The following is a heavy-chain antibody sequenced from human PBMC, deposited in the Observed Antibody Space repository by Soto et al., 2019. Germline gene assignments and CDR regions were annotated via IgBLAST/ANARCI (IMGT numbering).Heavy chain of an antibody. CDR3: AKDPTAMPPPDV. J-gene: IGHJ6*02. D-gene: IGHD5-18*01. CDR2: ISYDGSNK. CDR1: GFTFSSYG. V-gene: IGHV3-30*18. Sequence: GGSLRLSCAASGFTFSSYGMHWVRQAPGKGLEWVAVISYDGSNKYYADSVKGRFTISRDNSKNTLYLQMNSLGAGDTAVYYCAKDPTAMPPPDVWGQGTTVTVSS.